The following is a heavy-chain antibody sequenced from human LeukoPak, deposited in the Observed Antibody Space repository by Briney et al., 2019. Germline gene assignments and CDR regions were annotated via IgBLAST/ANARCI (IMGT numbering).Heavy chain of an antibody. Sequence: PGRSLRLSCAASGFTFSSYAMHWVRQAPGKGLEWVAAISYDGSNKYYADSVKGRFTISRDKSKNTLYLQMNSLRAEDTAVYDCARDRATYYYDSSGYYGYYYYGMDVWGQGTTVTVSS. CDR1: GFTFSSYA. V-gene: IGHV3-30-3*01. CDR3: ARDRATYYYDSSGYYGYYYYGMDV. D-gene: IGHD3-22*01. CDR2: ISYDGSNK. J-gene: IGHJ6*02.